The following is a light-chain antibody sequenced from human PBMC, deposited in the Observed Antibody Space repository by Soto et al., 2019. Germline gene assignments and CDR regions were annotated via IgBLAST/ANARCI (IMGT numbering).Light chain of an antibody. V-gene: IGLV1-44*01. CDR2: GSD. Sequence: QSVLSQPPSTSGTPGQRVTISCSGGTSNIGTYTVSWYQQFPETAPRLLIYGSDRRPSGVPDRFPGSKSGTSASLSIGGLHSEDEAHYYCAAWDDSLDGPTFGGGTQLT. J-gene: IGLJ2*01. CDR3: AAWDDSLDGPT. CDR1: TSNIGTYT.